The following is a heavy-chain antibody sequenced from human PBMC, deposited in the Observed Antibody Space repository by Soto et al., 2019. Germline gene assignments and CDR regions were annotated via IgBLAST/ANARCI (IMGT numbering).Heavy chain of an antibody. V-gene: IGHV3-11*01. Sequence: GALRLSCAASGFTFSDYYMSWIRQAPGKGLEWVSYISSSGSTIYYADSVKGRFTISRDNAKNSLYLQMNSLRAEDTAVYYCARDYYDSSGYYHFYWGQGTLVTVSS. CDR1: GFTFSDYY. D-gene: IGHD3-22*01. CDR3: ARDYYDSSGYYHFY. J-gene: IGHJ4*02. CDR2: ISSSGSTI.